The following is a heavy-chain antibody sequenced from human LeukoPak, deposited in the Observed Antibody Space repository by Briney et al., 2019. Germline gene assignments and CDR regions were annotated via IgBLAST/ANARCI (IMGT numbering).Heavy chain of an antibody. V-gene: IGHV1-69*13. D-gene: IGHD4-23*01. CDR2: IIPIFGTA. CDR3: ARDRWEPCDAFDI. CDR1: GGTFSSYA. J-gene: IGHJ3*02. Sequence: ASVKVSXKASGGTFSSYAISWVRQAPGQGLEWMGGIIPIFGTANYAQKFQGRVTITADESTSTAYMELSSLRSEDTAVYYCARDRWEPCDAFDIWGQGTMVTVSS.